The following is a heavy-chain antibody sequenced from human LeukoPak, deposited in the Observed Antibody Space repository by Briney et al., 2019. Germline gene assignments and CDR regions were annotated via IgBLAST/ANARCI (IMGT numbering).Heavy chain of an antibody. V-gene: IGHV1-2*04. Sequence: ASVKVSCKASGYTFTGYYMHWVRQAPGHGLEWMGWINPNTGGTNYAQKFQGWVTMTRDTSISTAYMDLSRLKSDDTAVYYCARGLGGSGSYDAFDIWGQGTMVTVSS. J-gene: IGHJ3*02. CDR1: GYTFTGYY. CDR2: INPNTGGT. D-gene: IGHD3-10*01. CDR3: ARGLGGSGSYDAFDI.